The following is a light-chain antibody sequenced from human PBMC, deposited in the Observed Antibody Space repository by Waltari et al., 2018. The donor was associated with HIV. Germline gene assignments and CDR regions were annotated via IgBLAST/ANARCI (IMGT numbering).Light chain of an antibody. CDR1: SSDLGCSNY. Sequence: QSALTQPASVSGSPGQSLTLSCTGTSSDLGCSNYFSWYQHHPGKAPKLMLYDVTKRPSGISNRFSGSKSGNTASLTISGLQAEDEADYYCCSYAGSSTLVFGGGTKLTVL. CDR3: CSYAGSSTLV. J-gene: IGLJ3*02. CDR2: DVT. V-gene: IGLV2-23*02.